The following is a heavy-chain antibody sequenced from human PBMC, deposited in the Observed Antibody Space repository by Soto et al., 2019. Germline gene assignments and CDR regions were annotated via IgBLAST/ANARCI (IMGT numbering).Heavy chain of an antibody. D-gene: IGHD3-3*01. J-gene: IGHJ6*02. V-gene: IGHV5-51*01. CDR1: GFTFTTYC. CDR2: IYPGDSDT. CDR3: ARHRREWHNHYSYYYGMDV. Sequence: GESLKISCTGSGFTFTTYCIAWVRLMPGRGLDWMVIIYPGDSDTRYNSSFEGQVTISADKSISTAYLQWKSLKASDTAIYYCARHRREWHNHYSYYYGMDVWGQGTTVTVSS.